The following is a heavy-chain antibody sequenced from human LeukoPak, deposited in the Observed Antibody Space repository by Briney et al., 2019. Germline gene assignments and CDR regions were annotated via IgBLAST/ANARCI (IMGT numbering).Heavy chain of an antibody. V-gene: IGHV3-7*01. J-gene: IGHJ4*02. Sequence: PGGSLRLSCAASGFTFSSYWMSWVRQAPGKGLEWVANIKQDGSETYYVDSVKGRFTISRDNAKNSLYLQMNSLRAEDTAVYYCARVMITFGGVIVTYYFDYWGQGTLVTVSS. CDR1: GFTFSSYW. D-gene: IGHD3-16*02. CDR3: ARVMITFGGVIVTYYFDY. CDR2: IKQDGSET.